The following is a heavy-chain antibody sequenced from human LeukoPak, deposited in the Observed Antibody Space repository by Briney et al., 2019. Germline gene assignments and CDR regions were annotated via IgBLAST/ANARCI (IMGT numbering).Heavy chain of an antibody. D-gene: IGHD1-26*01. J-gene: IGHJ4*02. CDR2: INPNSGGT. V-gene: IGHV1-2*02. Sequence: ASVKVSCKASGYTFTGYYIHWVRQAPGQGLEWIGWINPNSGGTNYAQKFQGRVTMTRDTSISTAYMDLSRLRSDDTAVYYCARGSIVGATFDYFDYWGQGTLVTVSS. CDR1: GYTFTGYY. CDR3: ARGSIVGATFDYFDY.